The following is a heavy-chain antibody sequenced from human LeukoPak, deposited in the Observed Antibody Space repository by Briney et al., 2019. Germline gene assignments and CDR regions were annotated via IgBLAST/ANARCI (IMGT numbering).Heavy chain of an antibody. D-gene: IGHD3-3*01. CDR2: TDPIGGST. Sequence: ASVKVSCKASGYTFTNYYIHWVRQAPGQGLEWMGITDPIGGSTNYAQKFQGRDTMTRDTSTSTAYMELSRLRSDDTAVYYCARGDRFLEPFDYWGQGTLVTVSS. V-gene: IGHV1-46*01. J-gene: IGHJ4*02. CDR1: GYTFTNYY. CDR3: ARGDRFLEPFDY.